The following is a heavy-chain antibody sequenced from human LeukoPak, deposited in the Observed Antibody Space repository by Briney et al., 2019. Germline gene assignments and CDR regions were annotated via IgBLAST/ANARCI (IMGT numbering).Heavy chain of an antibody. D-gene: IGHD5-12*01. Sequence: GGSLRLSCAASGFTFSSYCMHWVRQAPGKGLEWVAVISYDGSNKYYADSVKGRFTISRDNSKNTLYLQMNSLKDTAVYYCAKDLYSGYDSGEYWGQGTLVTVSS. CDR3: AKDLYSGYDSGEY. CDR2: ISYDGSNK. V-gene: IGHV3-30*18. CDR1: GFTFSSYC. J-gene: IGHJ4*02.